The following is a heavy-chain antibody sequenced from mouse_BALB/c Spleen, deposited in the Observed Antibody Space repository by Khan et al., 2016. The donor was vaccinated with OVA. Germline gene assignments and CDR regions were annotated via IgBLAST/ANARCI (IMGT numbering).Heavy chain of an antibody. D-gene: IGHD1-1*01. CDR1: GYPLTSYW. Sequence: QVQLQQSGAELVKPGASVKLSCKASGYPLTSYWLHWVQQRPGQGLEWIGEIDPSDNYTNYNQKFKGKATLTVDKSSSPTYMHLSSLTSEDSAVYYGASSFLDGSSAWFGDWGQGTLVTVSA. J-gene: IGHJ3*01. CDR2: IDPSDNYT. V-gene: IGHV1-69*02. CDR3: ASSFLDGSSAWFGD.